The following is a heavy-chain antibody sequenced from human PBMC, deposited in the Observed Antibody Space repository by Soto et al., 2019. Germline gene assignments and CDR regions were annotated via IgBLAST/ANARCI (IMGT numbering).Heavy chain of an antibody. CDR3: AKVTDIVVVVTATDY. Sequence: GGSLRLSCAASGFTFRSYAMSWVRQTPGKGLEWVSGISGSGGSTFYADSVKGRFTISRDNSKNTLYLQMNSLRAGDTAVYYCAKVTDIVVVVTATDYWGQGTLVTVSS. J-gene: IGHJ4*02. V-gene: IGHV3-23*01. CDR2: ISGSGGST. CDR1: GFTFRSYA. D-gene: IGHD2-15*01.